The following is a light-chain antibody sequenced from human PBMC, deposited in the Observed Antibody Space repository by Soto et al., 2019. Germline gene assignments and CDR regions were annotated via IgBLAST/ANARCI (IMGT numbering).Light chain of an antibody. V-gene: IGKV3-11*01. CDR2: DAS. Sequence: EIVLTQSPATLSLSPGERATLSCRASQSVSSYLAWYQQKPGQAPRLLIYDASNRATGIPARFSGGGSGTDFTLTISSLEPEDFAAYYCQQRSNWPVTFGQGTRVEIK. CDR1: QSVSSY. J-gene: IGKJ1*01. CDR3: QQRSNWPVT.